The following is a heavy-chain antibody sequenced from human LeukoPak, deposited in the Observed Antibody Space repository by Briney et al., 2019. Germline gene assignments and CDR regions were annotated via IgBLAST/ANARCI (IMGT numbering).Heavy chain of an antibody. CDR1: GGSFNGYY. CDR2: INHSGST. J-gene: IGHJ4*02. D-gene: IGHD3-9*01. CDR3: ARVGYDILTGYYKSYFDY. V-gene: IGHV4-34*01. Sequence: PSETLSLTCAVYGGSFNGYYWSWIRQPPGKGLEWIGEINHSGSTNYNPSLKSRVTISVDTSKNQFSLKLSSVTAADTAVYYCARVGYDILTGYYKSYFDYWGQGTLVTVSS.